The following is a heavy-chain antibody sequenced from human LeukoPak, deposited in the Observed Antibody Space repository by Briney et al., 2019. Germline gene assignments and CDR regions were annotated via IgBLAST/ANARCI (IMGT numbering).Heavy chain of an antibody. J-gene: IGHJ4*02. CDR2: INSDGSTT. V-gene: IGHV3-74*01. Sequence: GGSLRLSCEASGFTFSSYWMHWVHQVPGKGLVWVSRINSDGSTTNYADSVKGRFTISRDNANNTLYLQMNSLRAEDTAVYYCARVVSSSYFDYWGQGTLVTVSS. CDR1: GFTFSSYW. D-gene: IGHD6-6*01. CDR3: ARVVSSSYFDY.